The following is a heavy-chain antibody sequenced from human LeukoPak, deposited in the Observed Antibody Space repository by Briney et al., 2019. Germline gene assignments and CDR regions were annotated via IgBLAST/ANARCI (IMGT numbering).Heavy chain of an antibody. CDR3: ARVAVGAYYFDY. J-gene: IGHJ4*02. CDR2: ISSSTSYS. CDR1: GFTFSDYY. D-gene: IGHD1-26*01. Sequence: PGGSLRLSCAASGFTFSDYYMSWIRQSPGKGLEWISYISSSTSYSNYADPVKGRFTISRDSPKNSLYLQMNSLRAEDTAVYYCARVAVGAYYFDYWGQGALVTVSS. V-gene: IGHV3-11*05.